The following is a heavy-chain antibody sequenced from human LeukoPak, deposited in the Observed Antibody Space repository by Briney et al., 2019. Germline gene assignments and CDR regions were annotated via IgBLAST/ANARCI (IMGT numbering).Heavy chain of an antibody. CDR1: GFTVSSNY. Sequence: PGGSLRLSCAASGFTVSSNYMTWVRQAPGKGLEWVSVIYSGGNTYYADSVKGRFTISRHNSEDTLYLQMNSLRAEDTAVYYCARYVTSSWYLDYWGQGTLVTVSS. CDR2: IYSGGNT. V-gene: IGHV3-53*04. J-gene: IGHJ4*02. D-gene: IGHD6-13*01. CDR3: ARYVTSSWYLDY.